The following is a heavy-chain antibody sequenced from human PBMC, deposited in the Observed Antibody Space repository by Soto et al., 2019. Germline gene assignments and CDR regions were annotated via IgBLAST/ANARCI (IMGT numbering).Heavy chain of an antibody. CDR3: AKDTSSSPYYMDV. CDR2: ITGSTGTT. J-gene: IGHJ6*03. CDR1: GFTFSNFA. D-gene: IGHD2-2*01. Sequence: EVQVLESGGGSVQPGGYLRLSCAASGFTFSNFAMSWVRHAPGKGLEWVSEITGSTGTTYYADSVRGRFIISRDNSQNTLHLQMNSLRPEDKAVYYCAKDTSSSPYYMDVWGKGTTVTVSS. V-gene: IGHV3-23*01.